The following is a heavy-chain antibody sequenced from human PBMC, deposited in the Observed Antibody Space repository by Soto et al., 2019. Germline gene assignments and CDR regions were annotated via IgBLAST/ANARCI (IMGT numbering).Heavy chain of an antibody. CDR1: GGSFSGYY. V-gene: IGHV4-34*01. CDR3: ARGIAKIIVVEWDAPDKYYLDS. Sequence: SETLSLTCAVYGGSFSGYYWSWIRRPPGKGLEWIGEINHSGSTNYNPSLKSRVTTSVDTSKNQFSLRVNSVTAADTAAYYCARGIAKIIVVEWDAPDKYYLDSWGQGTLVTV. CDR2: INHSGST. D-gene: IGHD3-22*01. J-gene: IGHJ4*02.